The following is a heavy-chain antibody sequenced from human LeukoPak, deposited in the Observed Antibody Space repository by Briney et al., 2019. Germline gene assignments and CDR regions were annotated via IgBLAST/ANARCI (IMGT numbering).Heavy chain of an antibody. CDR3: ARLAVAGNPLFDP. CDR1: GLTFSSYS. D-gene: IGHD6-19*01. V-gene: IGHV3-21*01. J-gene: IGHJ5*02. Sequence: GGSLRLACGASGLTFSSYSMEWVRQAPGKGLEWVSSISSSSSYIYYADSVKGRFTISRDNAKNSLYLQMNSLRAEDTAVYYCARLAVAGNPLFDPWGQGTLVTVSS. CDR2: ISSSSSYI.